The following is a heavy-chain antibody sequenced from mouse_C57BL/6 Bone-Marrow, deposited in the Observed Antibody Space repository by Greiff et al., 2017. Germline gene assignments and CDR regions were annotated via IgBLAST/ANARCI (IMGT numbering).Heavy chain of an antibody. CDR2: ISYDGSN. D-gene: IGHD2-12*01. V-gene: IGHV3-6*01. J-gene: IGHJ3*01. Sequence: EVHLVASGPGLVKPSQSLSLTCSVTGYSITSGYYWNWIRQFPGNKLEWMGYISYDGSNNYNPSLKNRISITRDTSKNQFFLKLNSVTTEDTATYYCARASYRFAYWGQGTLVTVSA. CDR1: GYSITSGYY. CDR3: ARASYRFAY.